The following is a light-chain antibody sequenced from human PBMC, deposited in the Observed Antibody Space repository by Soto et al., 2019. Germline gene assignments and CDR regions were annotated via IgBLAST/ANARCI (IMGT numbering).Light chain of an antibody. CDR2: RAS. J-gene: IGKJ1*01. CDR3: QHSGDFRWT. Sequence: DIQMTQSPSTLSASVGDRVTISCRASQSISDWLAWYQQKPGKAPRLLIYRASSLQTGVPSRFRGSGSGTEFTLTISRLEPEDFAVYYCQHSGDFRWTFGQGTKVEVK. V-gene: IGKV1-5*03. CDR1: QSISDW.